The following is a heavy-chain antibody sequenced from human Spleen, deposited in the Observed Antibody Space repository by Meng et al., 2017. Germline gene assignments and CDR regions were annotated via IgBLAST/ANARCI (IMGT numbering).Heavy chain of an antibody. J-gene: IGHJ1*01. Sequence: QITLKESRPTLVKPTQTLTLTCTFSGFSLRASGVGVGWIRQPPGKALEWLALIYWDDDKRYSPSLKSRLTITKDNSKNQVVLTMTNMDSVDTATYYCAHRAVAGSFEYFQHWGQGTLVTVSS. CDR2: IYWDDDK. V-gene: IGHV2-5*02. CDR1: GFSLRASGVG. D-gene: IGHD6-19*01. CDR3: AHRAVAGSFEYFQH.